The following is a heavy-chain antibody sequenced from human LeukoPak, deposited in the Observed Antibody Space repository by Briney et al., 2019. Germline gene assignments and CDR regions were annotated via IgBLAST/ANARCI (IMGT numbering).Heavy chain of an antibody. CDR1: GLTFSNAW. D-gene: IGHD4-23*01. Sequence: TGGSLRLSCAVSGLTFSNAWMSWVRQAPGKGLEWVGRIKSTTVDATPEYAAPVRGRFTISRDDSKNTVYLQMNGLKSEDTAVYYCTTGPGNSGYWGQGTLVTVSS. CDR2: IKSTTVDATP. V-gene: IGHV3-15*01. CDR3: TTGPGNSGY. J-gene: IGHJ4*02.